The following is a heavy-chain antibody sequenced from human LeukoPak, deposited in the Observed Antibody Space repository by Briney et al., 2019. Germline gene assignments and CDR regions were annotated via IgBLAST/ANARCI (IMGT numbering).Heavy chain of an antibody. CDR3: ARDQWGYYGSGSYQFYYYYYMDV. J-gene: IGHJ6*03. CDR2: IRYDGSNK. Sequence: PGGSLRLSCAASGFTFSSYGMHWVRQAPGKGLEWVAFIRYDGSNKYYADSVKGRFTISRDNSKNTLYLQMNSLRAEDTAVYYCARDQWGYYGSGSYQFYYYYYMDVWGKGTTVTVSS. CDR1: GFTFSSYG. D-gene: IGHD3-10*01. V-gene: IGHV3-30*02.